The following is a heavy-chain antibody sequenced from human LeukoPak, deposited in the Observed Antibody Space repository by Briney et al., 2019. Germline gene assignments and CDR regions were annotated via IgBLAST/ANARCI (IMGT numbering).Heavy chain of an antibody. J-gene: IGHJ4*02. CDR2: IKQDGSEK. Sequence: PGGSLRLSCAGSGFTFGSYWMSWVRQAPGKGLEWVANIKQDGSEKSYVDSVKGRFTISRDNAENSLYLQMSSLRAEDSAVYYCARGGSYWNTYYFDYWGQGTLVTVSS. CDR3: ARGGSYWNTYYFDY. CDR1: GFTFGSYW. D-gene: IGHD1/OR15-1a*01. V-gene: IGHV3-7*01.